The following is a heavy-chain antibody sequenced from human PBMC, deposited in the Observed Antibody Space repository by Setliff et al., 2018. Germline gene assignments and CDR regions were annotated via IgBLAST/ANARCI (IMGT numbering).Heavy chain of an antibody. CDR1: GYTFTSYG. D-gene: IGHD4-4*01. J-gene: IGHJ4*02. Sequence: ASVKVSCKASGYTFTSYGISWVRQAPGQGLEWVGIINPSGGSTSYAQKFQGRVTMTRDTSTSTVYMELSSLGSEDTAMYFCAKSGDYSNRGHFDCWGQGTLVTVSS. CDR2: INPSGGST. V-gene: IGHV1-46*03. CDR3: AKSGDYSNRGHFDC.